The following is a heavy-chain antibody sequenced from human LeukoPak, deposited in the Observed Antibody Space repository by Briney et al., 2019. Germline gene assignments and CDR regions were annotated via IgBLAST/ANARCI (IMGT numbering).Heavy chain of an antibody. D-gene: IGHD6-13*01. J-gene: IGHJ5*01. Sequence: GGSLRLSCAASGFTFSSYGMHWVRQAPGKGLEWVAVISYDGSNKYYADSVKGRFTISRDNSKNTLYLQMNSLRAEDTAVYYCARVHPGSSLLIGEIDSWGQGTLVTVSS. CDR1: GFTFSSYG. CDR3: ARVHPGSSLLIGEIDS. CDR2: ISYDGSNK. V-gene: IGHV3-30*03.